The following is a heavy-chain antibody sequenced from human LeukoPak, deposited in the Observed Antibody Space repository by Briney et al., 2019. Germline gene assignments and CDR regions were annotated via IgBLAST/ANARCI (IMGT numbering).Heavy chain of an antibody. CDR2: IYYSGST. CDR3: ARLRGRWLQTFDY. J-gene: IGHJ4*02. V-gene: IGHV4-39*01. D-gene: IGHD5-24*01. CDR1: GGSISSSSYY. Sequence: SETLSLTCTVSGGSISSSSYYGGWIRQPPGKGLEWIGSIYYSGSTYYNPSLKSRVTISVDTSKNQFSLKLSSVTAADTAVYYCARLRGRWLQTFDYWGQGTLVTVSS.